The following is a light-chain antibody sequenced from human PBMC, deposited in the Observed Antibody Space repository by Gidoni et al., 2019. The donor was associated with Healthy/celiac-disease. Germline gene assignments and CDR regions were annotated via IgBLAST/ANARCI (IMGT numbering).Light chain of an antibody. CDR3: QQYDNLPFT. Sequence: DIQMTQSPSSLSASVGDRVTITCQASQDISNYLNWYQQKPGKAPKLLIYDASYLETGVPSRFSGSGSGTDFTFTISSLQPEDIATYYCQQYDNLPFTFGPGTKVDIK. V-gene: IGKV1-33*01. CDR1: QDISNY. J-gene: IGKJ3*01. CDR2: DAS.